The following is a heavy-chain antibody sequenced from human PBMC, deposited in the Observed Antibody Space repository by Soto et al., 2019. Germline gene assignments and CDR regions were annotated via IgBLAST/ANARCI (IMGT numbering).Heavy chain of an antibody. CDR1: GYTFTSHG. J-gene: IGHJ3*02. CDR3: ASVRKSCSGGSCYDAFDI. D-gene: IGHD2-15*01. V-gene: IGHV1-18*01. Sequence: ASVKVSCKASGYTFTSHGISCVRQAPRQGLEWMGWISAYNGNTNYAQKLQGRVTMTTDTSTSTAYMELRGLRSDDTAVYYCASVRKSCSGGSCYDAFDIWG. CDR2: ISAYNGNT.